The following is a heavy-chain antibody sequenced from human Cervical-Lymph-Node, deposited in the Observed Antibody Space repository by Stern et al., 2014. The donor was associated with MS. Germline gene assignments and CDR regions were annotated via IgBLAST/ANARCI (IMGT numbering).Heavy chain of an antibody. CDR3: ARDMSDFWSDYGHNWFDP. CDR1: GYTFTKYL. CDR2: INSNTGAP. V-gene: IGHV7-4-1*02. Sequence: QVQLVESGSELKKPGASVTVSCKASGYTFTKYLIHWVRQAPGQGLEWMGWINSNTGAPVYARDFAGRFVFSLDTSVTTAYLQISHLKTEDTAVYYCARDMSDFWSDYGHNWFDPWGQGTLVTVSS. J-gene: IGHJ5*02. D-gene: IGHD3-3*01.